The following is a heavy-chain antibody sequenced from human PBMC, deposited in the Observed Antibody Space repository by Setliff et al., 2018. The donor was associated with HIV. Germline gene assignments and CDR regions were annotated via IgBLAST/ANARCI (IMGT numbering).Heavy chain of an antibody. CDR1: GDSISSGSYC. CDR3: ARLRDMEWELIGLDY. V-gene: IGHV4-61*01. Sequence: KTSETLSLTCTVSGDSISSGSYCWSWIRQPPGKGLEWIGYIYTSGSTNYNPSLRSRVTISVDTSKNQSSLKLSSVTAADTAIYYCARLRDMEWELIGLDYWGRGTLVTVS. D-gene: IGHD1-26*01. CDR2: IYTSGST. J-gene: IGHJ4*02.